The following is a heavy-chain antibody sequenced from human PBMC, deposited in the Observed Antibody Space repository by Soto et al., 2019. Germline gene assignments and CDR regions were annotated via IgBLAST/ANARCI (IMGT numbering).Heavy chain of an antibody. V-gene: IGHV1-69*05. CDR3: AREGLATNGPHDAFDI. CDR2: IIPIFGTA. D-gene: IGHD5-12*01. CDR1: GGTFSSYA. Sequence: SVKVSCKASGGTFSSYAISWVRQAPGQGLEWMGGIIPIFGTANYAQKFQGRVTMTRDTSTSTVYMELSSLRSEDTAVYYCAREGLATNGPHDAFDIWGQGTMVTVSS. J-gene: IGHJ3*02.